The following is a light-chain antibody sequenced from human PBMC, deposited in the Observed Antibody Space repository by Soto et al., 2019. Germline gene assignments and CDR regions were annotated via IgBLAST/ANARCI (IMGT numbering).Light chain of an antibody. CDR3: LQDYTYPYT. CDR2: AAS. CDR1: QGIKND. Sequence: IQMTQSPSTLSASVGDRVTITCRASQGIKNDVAWYQQKPGKAPNLLIYAASSLQSGVPPRFSGSGSGTDFTLAISSLQPEDFATYYCLQDYTYPYTFGQGTKVEIK. V-gene: IGKV1-6*01. J-gene: IGKJ2*01.